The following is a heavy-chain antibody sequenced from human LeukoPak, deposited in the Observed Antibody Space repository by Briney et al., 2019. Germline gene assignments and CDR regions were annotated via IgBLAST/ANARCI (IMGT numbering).Heavy chain of an antibody. J-gene: IGHJ4*02. V-gene: IGHV1-8*02. CDR3: ARGLGRTAMVTRGEVRFDY. CDR1: GYTFTSYY. Sequence: ASVKVSCKASGYTFTSYYMHWVRQAPGQGLEWMGWMNPNSGNTGYAQKFQGRVTLTRNTSISTAYMELSSLRSEDAAVYYCARGLGRTAMVTRGEVRFDYWGQGTLVTVSS. CDR2: MNPNSGNT. D-gene: IGHD5-18*01.